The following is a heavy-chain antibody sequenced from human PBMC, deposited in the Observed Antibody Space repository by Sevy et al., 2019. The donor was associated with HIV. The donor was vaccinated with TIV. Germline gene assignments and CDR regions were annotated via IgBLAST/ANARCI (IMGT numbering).Heavy chain of an antibody. Sequence: GGSLRLSCAASGFTFSSYWMSWVRQAPGKGLEWVANIKQDGSEKYYVDSVKGRFTISRDNAKNSLYRQMNGLRAEDTAVYYCARDRADSSSLDYWGQGTLVTVSS. CDR3: ARDRADSSSLDY. CDR2: IKQDGSEK. J-gene: IGHJ4*02. V-gene: IGHV3-7*01. CDR1: GFTFSSYW. D-gene: IGHD6-13*01.